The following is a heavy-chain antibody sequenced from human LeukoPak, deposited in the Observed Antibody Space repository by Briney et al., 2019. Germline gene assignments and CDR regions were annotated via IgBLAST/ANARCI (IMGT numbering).Heavy chain of an antibody. CDR2: ISSSGSTI. Sequence: PGGSLRLSCAASGFTFSSYWMSWVRQAPGKGLEWVSYISSSGSTIYYADSVKGRFTVSRDNAKNSLYLQMNSLRAEDTAVYYCAELGITMIGGVWGKGTTVTISS. CDR1: GFTFSSYW. D-gene: IGHD3-10*02. CDR3: AELGITMIGGV. J-gene: IGHJ6*04. V-gene: IGHV3-48*04.